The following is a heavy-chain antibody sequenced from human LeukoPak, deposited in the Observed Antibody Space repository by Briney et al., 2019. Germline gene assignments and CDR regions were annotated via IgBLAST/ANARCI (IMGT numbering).Heavy chain of an antibody. CDR2: IYTGGST. CDR3: ARTSTLTTAFDI. Sequence: SETLSLTCSVSGGFISSGYYYWSWLRRPAGKGLEWIGRIYTGGSTNYNPSLKSRVTISMDTSKNQFSLKLTSVTAADTAVYYCARTSTLTTAFDIWSQGTLVTVSS. D-gene: IGHD4-11*01. J-gene: IGHJ5*02. V-gene: IGHV4-61*02. CDR1: GGFISSGYYY.